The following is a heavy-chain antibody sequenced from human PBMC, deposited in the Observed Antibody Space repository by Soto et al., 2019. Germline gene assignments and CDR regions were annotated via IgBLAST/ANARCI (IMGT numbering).Heavy chain of an antibody. Sequence: PSETLSLTCTVSGVSVSGGSYYWSWIRQPPGKGLEWIGYIFYTGSSNYNLSLKSRPTISVDTSQNQFSLKLSSVTVADTAVYYCARDPGFRHYFDSWGQGTLVTVSS. V-gene: IGHV4-61*01. D-gene: IGHD3-9*01. CDR2: IFYTGSS. J-gene: IGHJ4*02. CDR3: ARDPGFRHYFDS. CDR1: GVSVSGGSYY.